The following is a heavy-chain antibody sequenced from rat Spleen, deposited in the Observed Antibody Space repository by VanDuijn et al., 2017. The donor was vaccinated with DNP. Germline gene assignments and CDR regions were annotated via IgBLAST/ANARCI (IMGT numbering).Heavy chain of an antibody. Sequence: EVQLVESGGGLVQPGRSPKLSCAASGFTFSDYDMAWVRQTPTKGLEWVASISPSGGTTYYRDSVKGRFTVSRDNAKSTLYLQMDSLRSEDTATYYCARRSTNGGPPAYWGQGTLVTVSS. CDR1: GFTFSDYD. V-gene: IGHV5-25*01. CDR2: ISPSGGTT. J-gene: IGHJ3*01. CDR3: ARRSTNGGPPAY. D-gene: IGHD1-11*01.